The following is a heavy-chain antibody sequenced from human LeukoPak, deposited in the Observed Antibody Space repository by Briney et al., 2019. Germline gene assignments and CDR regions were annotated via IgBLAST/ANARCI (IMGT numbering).Heavy chain of an antibody. CDR3: ARGVGYCSGGRCPFDY. CDR2: IYHSGST. CDR1: GYSISSGFY. J-gene: IGHJ4*01. D-gene: IGHD2-15*01. V-gene: IGHV4-38-2*02. Sequence: SETLSLTCTVSGYSISSGFYWGWIRQPPGKGLEWIGSIYHSGSTYYNPSLESRVTISVDTSKKQFSLKVLSVTAADTAVYYCARGVGYCSGGRCPFDYWGRGTQVTVSS.